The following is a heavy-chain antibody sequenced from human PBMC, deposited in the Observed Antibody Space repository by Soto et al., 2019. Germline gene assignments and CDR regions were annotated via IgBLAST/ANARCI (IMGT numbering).Heavy chain of an antibody. CDR1: GCTFINYY. CDR3: ARFAPRFLEWFPTEHLDY. CDR2: FNPSNYGT. V-gene: IGHV1-46*01. D-gene: IGHD3-3*01. Sequence: ASVKVSCKASGCTFINYYIHWVRQAPGQGLEWMGTFNPSNYGTTYAQKLQGRVTMTRDTSTSTLYMELRSLRSDDTAVYYCARFAPRFLEWFPTEHLDYWGQGTLVTVSS. J-gene: IGHJ4*02.